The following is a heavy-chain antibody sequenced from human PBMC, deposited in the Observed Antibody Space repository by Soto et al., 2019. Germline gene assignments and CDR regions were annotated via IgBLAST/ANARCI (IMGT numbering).Heavy chain of an antibody. V-gene: IGHV4-61*01. J-gene: IGHJ3*02. D-gene: IGHD2-21*01. Sequence: QVQLQESGPGLVKPSETLSLTCTVSDGSVSSGSYYWNWIRQPPGKGLEWIGFIYYSGSTHYNPSLQSRSTISVDTSRNQFSLRLSCVTAADTAIYYWARYRGDHTLAFDIWGQGTRVTVSS. CDR2: IYYSGST. CDR1: DGSVSSGSYY. CDR3: ARYRGDHTLAFDI.